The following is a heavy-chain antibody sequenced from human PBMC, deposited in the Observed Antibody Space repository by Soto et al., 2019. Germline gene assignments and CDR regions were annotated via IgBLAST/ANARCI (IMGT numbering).Heavy chain of an antibody. Sequence: QVQLVQSGAEVKKPGSSVKVSCKASGGTFSRYAISWVRQAPGQGLEWMGWIIPIFGTANYAQKFQGRVTITADESTSTAYMELSSLRSEDTAVYYCARDGITMVRGVMPGMFDYWGQGTLVTVSS. J-gene: IGHJ4*02. V-gene: IGHV1-69*12. D-gene: IGHD3-10*01. CDR2: IIPIFGTA. CDR1: GGTFSRYA. CDR3: ARDGITMVRGVMPGMFDY.